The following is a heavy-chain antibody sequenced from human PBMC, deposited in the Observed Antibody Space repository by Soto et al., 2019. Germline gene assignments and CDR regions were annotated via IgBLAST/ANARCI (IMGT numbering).Heavy chain of an antibody. D-gene: IGHD2-21*02. CDR3: AREIVTAGGNNYFDP. J-gene: IGHJ5*02. Sequence: SETLSLTCGVSGGTVASSHWWSWVRQSPGRGLEWIGNVYHTGDINFNPSLQSRVTFSVGKSNNQFSLRLTSVTAADTAVYFCAREIVTAGGNNYFDPWGPGTLVTVSS. CDR1: GGTVASSHW. V-gene: IGHV4-4*02. CDR2: VYHTGDI.